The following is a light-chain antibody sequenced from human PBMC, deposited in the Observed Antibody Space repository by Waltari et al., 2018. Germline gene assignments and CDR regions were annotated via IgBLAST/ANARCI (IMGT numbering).Light chain of an antibody. V-gene: IGKV1-9*01. CDR2: AAS. Sequence: DIQLTQSPSFLSASVGDRVTITCRASQGISSYLAWSQQKPGKAPKHLIYAASTLQSGVPSRFSGSGSGTEFTLTISSLQPEDFATYYCQQLNSYPITFGQGTRLEIK. CDR1: QGISSY. CDR3: QQLNSYPIT. J-gene: IGKJ5*01.